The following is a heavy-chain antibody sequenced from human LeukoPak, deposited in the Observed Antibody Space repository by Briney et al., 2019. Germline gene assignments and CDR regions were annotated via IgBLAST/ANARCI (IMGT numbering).Heavy chain of an antibody. CDR2: IKQDGSEK. V-gene: IGHV3-7*01. J-gene: IGHJ6*02. CDR1: GFTFSRYW. CDR3: AREHKSQDIVVVIATPGYYYYGMDV. D-gene: IGHD2-15*01. Sequence: GGSLRLSCAASGFTFSRYWMSWVRQAPGKGLEWVANIKQDGSEKYYVDSVKGRFTISRDNAKNSLYLQMNSLRAEDTAVYYCAREHKSQDIVVVIATPGYYYYGMDVWGQGTTVTVSS.